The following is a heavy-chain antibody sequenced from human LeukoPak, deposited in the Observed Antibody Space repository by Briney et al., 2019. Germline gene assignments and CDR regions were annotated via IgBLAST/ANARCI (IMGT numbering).Heavy chain of an antibody. J-gene: IGHJ4*02. CDR2: VYYSGST. D-gene: IGHD3-22*01. CDR3: ARSRYDSSGYYFVFDY. Sequence: SETLSLTCTVSGGSISSYYWSWVRQPPGKGPEWIGYVYYSGSTNYNPSLKSRVTISVDTSKNQFSLKLSSVTAADTAVYYCARSRYDSSGYYFVFDYWGQGTLVTVSS. V-gene: IGHV4-59*01. CDR1: GGSISSYY.